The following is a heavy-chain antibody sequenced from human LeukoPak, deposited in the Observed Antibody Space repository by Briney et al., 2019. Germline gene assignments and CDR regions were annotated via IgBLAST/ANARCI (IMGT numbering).Heavy chain of an antibody. CDR2: ISYDGSNK. Sequence: PGGSLRLSCAASGFTFSSYAMHWVRQAPGKGLEWVAVISYDGSNKYYADSVKGRFTISRDNPKNTLYLQMNSLRAEDTAVYYCARDRPGLVGATTGFDYWGQGTLVTVSS. J-gene: IGHJ4*02. CDR3: ARDRPGLVGATTGFDY. CDR1: GFTFSSYA. V-gene: IGHV3-30*04. D-gene: IGHD1-26*01.